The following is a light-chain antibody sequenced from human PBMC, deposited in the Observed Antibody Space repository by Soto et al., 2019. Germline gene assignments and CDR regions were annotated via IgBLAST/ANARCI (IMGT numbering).Light chain of an antibody. V-gene: IGLV2-14*01. Sequence: QSALTQPASVSGSPGQSITISCTGTSSDVGGYNYVSWYQHHPGKAPKLMIYEVVNRPSGVSNRFSGSKSGITASLTISGLQAEDEADYYCTSYTSSSHLVFGTGTKVTVL. CDR2: EVV. CDR1: SSDVGGYNY. J-gene: IGLJ1*01. CDR3: TSYTSSSHLV.